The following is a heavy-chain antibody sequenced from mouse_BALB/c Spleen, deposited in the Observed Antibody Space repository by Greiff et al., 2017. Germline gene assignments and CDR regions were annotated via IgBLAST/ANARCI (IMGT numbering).Heavy chain of an antibody. CDR1: GFTFSSYG. J-gene: IGHJ3*01. CDR2: INSNGGST. D-gene: IGHD2-4*01. Sequence: EVNVVESGGGLVQPGGSLKLSCAASGFTFSSYGMSWVRQTPDKRLELVATINSNGGSTYYPDSVKGRFTISRDNAKNTLYLQMSSLKSEDTAMYYCARDYYDYDWFAYWGQGTLVTVSA. CDR3: ARDYYDYDWFAY. V-gene: IGHV5-6-3*01.